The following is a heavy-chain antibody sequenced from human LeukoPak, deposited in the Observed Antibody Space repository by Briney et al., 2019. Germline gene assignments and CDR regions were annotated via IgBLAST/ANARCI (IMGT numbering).Heavy chain of an antibody. D-gene: IGHD3-3*01. V-gene: IGHV3-48*01. CDR1: GFTFSSYS. CDR3: ARDADFWSGYYPFDY. Sequence: GGSLRLSCAASGFTFSSYSMNWVRQAPGKGLEWVSYISSSSSTIYYADSVKGRFTISRDNAKNSLYLQMNSLRAEDTAVYYYARDADFWSGYYPFDYWGQGTLVTVSS. J-gene: IGHJ4*02. CDR2: ISSSSSTI.